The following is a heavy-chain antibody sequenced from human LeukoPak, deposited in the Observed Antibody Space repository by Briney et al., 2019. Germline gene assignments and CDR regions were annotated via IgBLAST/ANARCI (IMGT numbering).Heavy chain of an antibody. J-gene: IGHJ4*02. D-gene: IGHD4-17*01. CDR2: IKSKTDGGTT. CDR1: GFTFSSYG. Sequence: GGSLRLSCAASGFTFSSYGMHWVRQAPGKGLEWVGRIKSKTDGGTTDYAAPVKGRFTISRDDSKNTLYLQMNSLKTEDTAVYYCTTGGVTTVTTGDYWGQGTLVTVSS. V-gene: IGHV3-15*01. CDR3: TTGGVTTVTTGDY.